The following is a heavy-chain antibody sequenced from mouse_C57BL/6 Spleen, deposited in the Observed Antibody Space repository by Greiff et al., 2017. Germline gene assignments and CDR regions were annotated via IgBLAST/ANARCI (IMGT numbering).Heavy chain of an antibody. CDR2: INPNNGGT. Sequence: VQLQQSGPELVKPGASVKMSCKASGYTFTDYNMHWVKQSHGKSLEWIGYINPNNGGTSYNQKFKGKATLTVNKSSSTAYMELRSLTSEDSAVYYCAKITTVVPYFDYCGQGTTLTVSS. CDR3: AKITTVVPYFDY. V-gene: IGHV1-22*01. J-gene: IGHJ2*01. CDR1: GYTFTDYN. D-gene: IGHD1-1*01.